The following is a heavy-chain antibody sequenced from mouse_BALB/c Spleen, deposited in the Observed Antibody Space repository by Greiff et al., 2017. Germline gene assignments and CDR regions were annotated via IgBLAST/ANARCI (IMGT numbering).Heavy chain of an antibody. V-gene: IGHV1-63*02. J-gene: IGHJ4*01. CDR2: IYPGGGYT. D-gene: IGHD2-10*01. Sequence: VQLQESGAELVRPGTSVKISCKASGYTFTNYWLGWVKQRPGHGLEWIGDIYPGGGYTNYNEKFKGKATLTADTSSSTAYMQLSSLTSEDSAVYFCVRSLLHAMDYWGQGTSVTVSS. CDR3: VRSLLHAMDY. CDR1: GYTFTNYW.